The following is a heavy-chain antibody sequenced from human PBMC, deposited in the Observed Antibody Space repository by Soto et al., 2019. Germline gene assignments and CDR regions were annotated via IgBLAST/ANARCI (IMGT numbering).Heavy chain of an antibody. CDR2: IYHSGST. Sequence: PSETLSLTCAVSGGSISSGGYSWSWIRQPPGKGLEWIGYIYHSGSTYYNPSLKSRVTISVDTSKNQFSLKLSSVTAADTAVYYCARVRHSYGNWFDPWGQGTLVTVSS. J-gene: IGHJ5*02. CDR3: ARVRHSYGNWFDP. D-gene: IGHD3-10*01. V-gene: IGHV4-30-2*01. CDR1: GGSISSGGYS.